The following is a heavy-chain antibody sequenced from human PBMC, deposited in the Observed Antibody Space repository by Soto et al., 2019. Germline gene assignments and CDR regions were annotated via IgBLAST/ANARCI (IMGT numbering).Heavy chain of an antibody. D-gene: IGHD3-22*01. CDR1: GDSISSGEYY. J-gene: IGHJ3*01. CDR3: ARLYYLCSSGYADALDV. Sequence: QVHLQESGPGLVKPSQTLSLTCTVSGDSISSGEYYWAWIRQPPGKGLEWIGYVFYKGNTYYNPSLKSRLSIDVDTAKSEFSPRLSSVTAADTAVYYCARLYYLCSSGYADALDVWCQGTNVIVSS. CDR2: VFYKGNT. V-gene: IGHV4-30-4*01.